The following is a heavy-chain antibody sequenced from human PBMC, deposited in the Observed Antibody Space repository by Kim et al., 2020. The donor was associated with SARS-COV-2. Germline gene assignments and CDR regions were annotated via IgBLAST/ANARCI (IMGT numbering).Heavy chain of an antibody. CDR3: VKGYRTSWAY. CDR2: IGPTGGST. J-gene: IGHJ4*02. V-gene: IGHV3-64D*06. CDR1: GFAFSTYN. Sequence: GGSLRLSCSASGFAFSTYNIHWVRQAPGKGLEDVSAIGPTGGSTYYSDSVKGRFTISRDNSKNTLYLQMNSLRAEDTAMYYCVKGYRTSWAYWGQGTLVTVSS. D-gene: IGHD6-13*01.